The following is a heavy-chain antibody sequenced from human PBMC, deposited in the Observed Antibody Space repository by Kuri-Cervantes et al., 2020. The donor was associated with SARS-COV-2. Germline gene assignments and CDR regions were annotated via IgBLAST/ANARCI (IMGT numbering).Heavy chain of an antibody. CDR2: ISGSGGRT. CDR1: GFTFSSYA. Sequence: GESLKISCAAPGFTFSSYAMSWVRQAPGKGLEWVSDISGSGGRTYYADFVKGRFTISRDNSKNTLYLQMNSLRAEDTAIYYCARDQSITMIVVVNRDAFDIWGQGTMVTVSS. J-gene: IGHJ3*02. V-gene: IGHV3-23*01. D-gene: IGHD3-22*01. CDR3: ARDQSITMIVVVNRDAFDI.